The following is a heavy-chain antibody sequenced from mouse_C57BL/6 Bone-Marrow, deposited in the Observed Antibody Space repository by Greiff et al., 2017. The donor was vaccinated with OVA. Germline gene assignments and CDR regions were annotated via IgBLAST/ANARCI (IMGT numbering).Heavy chain of an antibody. CDR1: GYTFTDYE. CDR3: TRPYGNYPAFAY. CDR2: IDPETGGT. Sequence: VQLQQSGAELVRPGASVTLSCKASGYTFTDYEMHWVKQTPVHGLEWIGAIDPETGGTAYNQKFKGKAILTADQSSSTAYMELRSLTSEDSAVYYCTRPYGNYPAFAYWGQGTLVTVSA. V-gene: IGHV1-15*01. D-gene: IGHD2-10*02. J-gene: IGHJ3*01.